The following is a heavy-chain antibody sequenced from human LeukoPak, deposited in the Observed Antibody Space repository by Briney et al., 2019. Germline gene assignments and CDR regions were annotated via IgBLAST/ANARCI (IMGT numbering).Heavy chain of an antibody. D-gene: IGHD3-22*01. Sequence: SQTLSLTCAVSGDSISSGGYSGRWLRQPQGKGLEWIGYIYHSGSTYYNPSLKSRVSISVGRSKNQFSLKLSSVSAADTAVYYCARGPVDYDDSSGYWFDYCGQGTLVTVSS. CDR2: IYHSGST. CDR1: GDSISSGGYS. CDR3: ARGPVDYDDSSGYWFDY. V-gene: IGHV4-30-2*01. J-gene: IGHJ4*02.